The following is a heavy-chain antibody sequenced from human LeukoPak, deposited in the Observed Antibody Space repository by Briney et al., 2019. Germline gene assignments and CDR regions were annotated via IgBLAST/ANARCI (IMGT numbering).Heavy chain of an antibody. CDR1: GFTFSSYW. CDR3: ARNYLITMVRGVIRAPYFDY. CDR2: IKQDGSEK. J-gene: IGHJ4*02. V-gene: IGHV3-7*01. Sequence: GGSLRLSCAASGFTFSSYWMSWVRQAPGEGLEWVANIKQDGSEKYYVDSVKGRFTISRDNAKNSLYLQMNSLRAEDTAVYYCARNYLITMVRGVIRAPYFDYWGQGTLVTVSS. D-gene: IGHD3-10*01.